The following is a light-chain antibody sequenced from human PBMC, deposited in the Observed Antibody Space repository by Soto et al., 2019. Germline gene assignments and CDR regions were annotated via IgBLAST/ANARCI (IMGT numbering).Light chain of an antibody. V-gene: IGKV1-9*01. CDR3: QQLNSYPYT. Sequence: DIQLTQSPSFLSASVGDRVTITCRASQGISSYLAWYQQKPGKAPKLLIYAASTLQSGVPSRFSGSGSGTEFTPTISSPQPEDLATDYCQQLNSYPYTFGQGTKLEIK. J-gene: IGKJ2*01. CDR2: AAS. CDR1: QGISSY.